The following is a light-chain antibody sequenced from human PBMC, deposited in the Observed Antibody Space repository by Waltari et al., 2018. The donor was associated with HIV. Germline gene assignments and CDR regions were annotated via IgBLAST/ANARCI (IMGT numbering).Light chain of an antibody. V-gene: IGKV1-39*01. CDR2: AGS. Sequence: DIHVTQSPSSLSASIGDRVIITCRASQSIINLLNWFQQKPGTAPRLLIYAGSFLQHGVPSRFSGSVSGTLFTLTITSVQPEDFAVYYCQQTYMLPLTFGRGTTVDL. CDR1: QSIINL. CDR3: QQTYMLPLT. J-gene: IGKJ3*01.